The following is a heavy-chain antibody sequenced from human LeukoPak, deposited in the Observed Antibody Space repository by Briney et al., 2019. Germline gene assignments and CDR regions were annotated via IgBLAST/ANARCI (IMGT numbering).Heavy chain of an antibody. Sequence: GGSLRLSCAASGFTFSSYGMHWVRQAPGKGLEWVAFIRYDGSNKYYADSVKGRFTISRDDSKNTLYLQMNSLGAEDTAVCYCAKDGYYDFWSGYYEDYWGQGTLVTVSS. D-gene: IGHD3-3*01. CDR1: GFTFSSYG. J-gene: IGHJ4*02. V-gene: IGHV3-30*02. CDR2: IRYDGSNK. CDR3: AKDGYYDFWSGYYEDY.